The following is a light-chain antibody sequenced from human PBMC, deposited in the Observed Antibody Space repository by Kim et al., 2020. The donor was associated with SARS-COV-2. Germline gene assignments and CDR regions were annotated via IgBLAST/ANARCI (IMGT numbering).Light chain of an antibody. Sequence: ASVGDRVTITCRASQDISNYLAWFQLKPGKAPTLLIYAASALQPGVPSRFSGSGSGTDFTLTVTSLQPEYVATYYCQKCDSAPWTFGQGTKVDIK. V-gene: IGKV1-27*01. CDR3: QKCDSAPWT. CDR2: AAS. CDR1: QDISNY. J-gene: IGKJ1*01.